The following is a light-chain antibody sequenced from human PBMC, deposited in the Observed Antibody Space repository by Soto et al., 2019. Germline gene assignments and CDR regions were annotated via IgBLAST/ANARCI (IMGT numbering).Light chain of an antibody. CDR2: DAA. CDR1: QSINKW. J-gene: IGKJ2*02. Sequence: IQMTQSPSTLSASVGDRVTITCRASQSINKWVAWFQQKSGRAPKLLIYDAATLQSGVPSRFSGTGSGTDFSLTISSRQPEDFATYYCQQRGKWPSTFGPGTKVEMK. V-gene: IGKV1-5*01. CDR3: QQRGKWPST.